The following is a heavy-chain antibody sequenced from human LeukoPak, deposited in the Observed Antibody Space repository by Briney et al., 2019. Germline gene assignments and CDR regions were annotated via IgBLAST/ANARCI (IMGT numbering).Heavy chain of an antibody. V-gene: IGHV4-39*07. CDR2: VSYRGTT. CDR1: GGSINTNNHY. D-gene: IGHD4-17*01. J-gene: IGHJ4*02. Sequence: SETLSLTCTASGGSINTNNHYWGWIRQPPGKGLEWIGIVSYRGTTYYSPSLQSRVTMSIDSSKNQFSLRLQSVTAADTAFYFCARVVPTVQPFDSWGQGTLVTVSS. CDR3: ARVVPTVQPFDS.